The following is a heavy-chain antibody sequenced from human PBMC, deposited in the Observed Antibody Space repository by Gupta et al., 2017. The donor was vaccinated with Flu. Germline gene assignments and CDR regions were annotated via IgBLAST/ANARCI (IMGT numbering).Heavy chain of an antibody. CDR2: IKQHGSET. J-gene: IGHJ6*03. CDR3: ARAIIAEPAAIPDHYLYYYMDV. Sequence: RQAPGKGLEWVANIKQHGSETFYVDAVKGRCTISRDNAKNLLFLQMDSLRAEDTAIYYCARAIIAEPAAIPDHYLYYYMDVWGKGATVTVSS. V-gene: IGHV3-7*04. D-gene: IGHD2-2*02.